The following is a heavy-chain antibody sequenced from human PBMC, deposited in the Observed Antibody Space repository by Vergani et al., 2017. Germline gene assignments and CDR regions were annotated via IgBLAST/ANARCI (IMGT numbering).Heavy chain of an antibody. V-gene: IGHV4-38-2*01. D-gene: IGHD3-10*01. J-gene: IGHJ4*02. CDR1: GYPISSGYY. CDR3: ARKLITMVRGVIIHYFDY. Sequence: QVQLQESGPGLVKPSETLSLTCAVPGYPISSGYYWGWIRQPPGKGLEWIGSIYHSGSTYYNPSLKSRVTISVDTSKNQFSLKLSFVTAADTAVYYCARKLITMVRGVIIHYFDYWGQGTLVTVSS. CDR2: IYHSGST.